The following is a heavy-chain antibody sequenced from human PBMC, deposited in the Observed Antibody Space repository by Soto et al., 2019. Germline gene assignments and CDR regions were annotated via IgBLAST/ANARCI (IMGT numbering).Heavy chain of an antibody. J-gene: IGHJ4*02. CDR3: ARDQAGMTTVTTDIDY. D-gene: IGHD4-17*01. CDR1: GYTFTNYG. Sequence: ASVKVSCKASGYTFTNYGITWVRQAPGQGLEWMGWISAYNGDTHYTQRLQGRVTMTTDTSTSTAYMELRGLRSDDTAVYYCARDQAGMTTVTTDIDYWGQGTLVTVSS. V-gene: IGHV1-18*01. CDR2: ISAYNGDT.